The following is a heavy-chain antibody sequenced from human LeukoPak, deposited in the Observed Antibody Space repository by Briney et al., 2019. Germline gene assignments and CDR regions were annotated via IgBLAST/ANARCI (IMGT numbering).Heavy chain of an antibody. J-gene: IGHJ4*02. Sequence: GGSLRLSCAASGFTFSSYSMKWVRQAPGKGLEWVSYISSSSSTIYYADSVKGRFTISRDNAKNSLYLQMNSLRAEDTAVYYCARGGRIAVAGPNYWGQGTLVTVSS. CDR1: GFTFSSYS. V-gene: IGHV3-48*01. D-gene: IGHD6-19*01. CDR3: ARGGRIAVAGPNY. CDR2: ISSSSSTI.